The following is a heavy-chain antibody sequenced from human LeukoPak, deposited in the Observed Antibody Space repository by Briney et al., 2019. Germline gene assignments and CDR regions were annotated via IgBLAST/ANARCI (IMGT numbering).Heavy chain of an antibody. CDR1: GFTFSSYG. Sequence: GGSLRLSCAASGFTFSSYGMHWVSQAPGKGLEWVAFIRYDGINKYYADSVKGRFTISRDNSKNTLYLQMNSLRAEDTAVYYCAKVGYEDYWGQGTLVTVSS. V-gene: IGHV3-30*02. CDR2: IRYDGINK. J-gene: IGHJ4*02. D-gene: IGHD2-2*01. CDR3: AKVGYEDY.